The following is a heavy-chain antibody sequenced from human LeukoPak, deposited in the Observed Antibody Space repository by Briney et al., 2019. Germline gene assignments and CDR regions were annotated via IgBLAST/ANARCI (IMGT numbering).Heavy chain of an antibody. CDR2: IYTSGST. CDR3: ARSHYDFWSGSRNYFDY. J-gene: IGHJ4*02. V-gene: IGHV4-59*10. Sequence: GSLRLSCAASGFTFSSYAMSWVRQAPGKGLEWIGRIYTSGSTNYNPSLKSRVTMSVDTSKNQFSLKLSSVTAADTAVYYCARSHYDFWSGSRNYFDYWGQGTLVTVSS. CDR1: GFTFSSYA. D-gene: IGHD3-3*01.